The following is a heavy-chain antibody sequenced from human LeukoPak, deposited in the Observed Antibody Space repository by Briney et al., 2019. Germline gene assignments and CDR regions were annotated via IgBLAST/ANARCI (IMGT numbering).Heavy chain of an antibody. D-gene: IGHD2-8*01. CDR2: INPNSGGT. V-gene: IGHV1-2*02. Sequence: ASVKVSCKASVYTFTGYYMHWVRQAPGQGLEWVGWINPNSGGTNYAQKFQGRVTMPRDTSISTPYMEPSRLRSDDTAVYYCARDSTLGYCTDGVCDWLDLGGQETLLTVPS. CDR1: VYTFTGYY. CDR3: ARDSTLGYCTDGVCDWLDL. J-gene: IGHJ5*02.